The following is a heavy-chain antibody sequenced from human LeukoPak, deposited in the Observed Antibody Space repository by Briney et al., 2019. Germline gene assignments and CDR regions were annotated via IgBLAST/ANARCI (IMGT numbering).Heavy chain of an antibody. D-gene: IGHD3-3*01. Sequence: GGSLRLSCAASGFTFSSYWMHWVRQAPGKGLEWVSGISWNSGSIGYADSVKGRFTISRDNAKNSLYLQMNSLRAEDTALYYCAKDRSDFGRSYYFDYWGQGTLVTVSS. CDR2: ISWNSGSI. V-gene: IGHV3-9*01. CDR3: AKDRSDFGRSYYFDY. CDR1: GFTFSSYW. J-gene: IGHJ4*02.